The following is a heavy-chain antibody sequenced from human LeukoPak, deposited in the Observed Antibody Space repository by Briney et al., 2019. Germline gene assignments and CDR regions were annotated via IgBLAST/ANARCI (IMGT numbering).Heavy chain of an antibody. CDR1: GGSFSGYY. CDR3: ATGRYYYDSSGYYGEFWFDP. V-gene: IGHV4-34*01. D-gene: IGHD3-22*01. Sequence: SETLSLTCAVYGGSFSGYYWSWIRQPPGKGLEWIGEINHSGSTNYNPSLKSRGTISVDTSKNQCSLKLSSVTAADTAVYYCATGRYYYDSSGYYGEFWFDPWGQGTLVTVSS. CDR2: INHSGST. J-gene: IGHJ5*02.